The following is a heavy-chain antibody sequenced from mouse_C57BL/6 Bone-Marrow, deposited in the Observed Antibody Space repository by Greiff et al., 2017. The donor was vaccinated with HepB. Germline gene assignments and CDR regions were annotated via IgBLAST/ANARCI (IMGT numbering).Heavy chain of an antibody. CDR1: GYTFTDYY. CDR2: IYPGSGNT. D-gene: IGHD2-1*01. J-gene: IGHJ3*01. CDR3: ARSLYYGNSIAY. Sequence: QVQLQQSGAELVRPGASVKLSCKASGYTFTDYYINWVKQRPGQGLEWIARIYPGSGNTYYNEKFKGKATLTAEKSSSTAYMQLSSLTSEDSAVYFCARSLYYGNSIAYWGQGTLVTVSA. V-gene: IGHV1-76*01.